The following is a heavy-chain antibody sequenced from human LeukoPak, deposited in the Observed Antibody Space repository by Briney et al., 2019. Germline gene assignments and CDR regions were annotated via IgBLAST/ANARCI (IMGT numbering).Heavy chain of an antibody. CDR3: ARDRDSLAGWLVP. V-gene: IGHV1-2*02. J-gene: IGHJ5*02. Sequence: ASVKVSCKASGYTFTGYYMHWVRQAPGQGLEWMGWINPNSGGTNYAQKFQGRVTMTRDTSISTAYMELSRLRSDDTAVYYCARDRDSLAGWLVPWGQGTLVTVSS. CDR2: INPNSGGT. D-gene: IGHD2-21*01. CDR1: GYTFTGYY.